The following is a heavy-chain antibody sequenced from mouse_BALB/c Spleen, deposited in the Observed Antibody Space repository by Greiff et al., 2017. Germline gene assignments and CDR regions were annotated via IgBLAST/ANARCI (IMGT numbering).Heavy chain of an antibody. CDR2: IWSDGST. CDR1: GFSLTSYG. J-gene: IGHJ4*01. V-gene: IGHV2-6-2*01. D-gene: IGHD2-4*01. Sequence: VQLVESGPDLVAPSQSLSITCTVSGFSLTSYGVHWVRQPPGKGLEWLVVIWSDGSTTYNSALKSRLSISKDNSKSHVFLKMNSLQTDDTAMYYCARHAPYDYPYAMDYWGQGTSVTVSS. CDR3: ARHAPYDYPYAMDY.